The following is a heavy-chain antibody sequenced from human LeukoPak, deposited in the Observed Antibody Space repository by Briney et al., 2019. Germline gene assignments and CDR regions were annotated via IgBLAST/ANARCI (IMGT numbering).Heavy chain of an antibody. V-gene: IGHV4-61*02. CDR3: ARGAPSDY. Sequence: SETLSLTCTVSGGSISGGSIGSYYWSWVRQPAGKGLEWIGRIYTSGTTNYNPSLKSRVTMSVDTSKNQFSLKLNSVTAADTAVYYCARGAPSDYWGQGTLVTVSS. CDR1: GGSISGGSIGSYY. J-gene: IGHJ4*02. CDR2: IYTSGTT.